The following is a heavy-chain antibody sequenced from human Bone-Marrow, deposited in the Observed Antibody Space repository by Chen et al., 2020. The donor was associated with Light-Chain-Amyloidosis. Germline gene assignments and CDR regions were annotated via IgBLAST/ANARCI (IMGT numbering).Heavy chain of an antibody. CDR1: GGSLSSSSYY. Sequence: QLQLQESGPGLVKPSETLSLTCTVSGGSLSSSSYYWGWIRQPPGKGLEWIGSIHSSGSTYYSPSRKSRVTISVDTSKNQFSLKLDSVTAADTAVYYCTGDVRLEWAFYWGQGILVTVSS. V-gene: IGHV4-39*07. J-gene: IGHJ4*02. CDR2: IHSSGST. CDR3: TGDVRLEWAFY. D-gene: IGHD3-3*01.